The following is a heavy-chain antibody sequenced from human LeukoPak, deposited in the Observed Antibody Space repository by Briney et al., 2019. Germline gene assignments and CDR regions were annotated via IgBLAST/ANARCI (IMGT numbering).Heavy chain of an antibody. Sequence: PGGSLRLSSAAAGFTFIGSGISWVRQAPGKGLEWVANIKQDGSENYYVDSVKGRFTISRDNSKSSLYLQMNSPRVEDTAVYYCARDKSAAASDTGTLFDYCGQGPLVTVSS. CDR2: IKQDGSEN. D-gene: IGHD6-13*01. CDR3: ARDKSAAASDTGTLFDY. V-gene: IGHV3-7*01. J-gene: IGHJ4*02. CDR1: GFTFIGSG.